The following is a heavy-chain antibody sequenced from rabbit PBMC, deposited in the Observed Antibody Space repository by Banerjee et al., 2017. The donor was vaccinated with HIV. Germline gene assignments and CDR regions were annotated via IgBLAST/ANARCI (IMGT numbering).Heavy chain of an antibody. D-gene: IGHD4-2*01. J-gene: IGHJ3*01. V-gene: IGHV1S45*01. CDR1: GIDFSAYYY. CDR3: ARSYAVYGGDTYGPYTRMYV. CDR2: IYGASGSIT. Sequence: QEQLVEYGGDLVQPEGSLTLTCKASGIDFSAYYYMCWVRQAPGKGLEWIASIYGASGSITYYASWAKGRFTISEPSSTTVTLQMASLTAADTATYFCARSYAVYGGDTYGPYTRMYVWGQGTLVTVS.